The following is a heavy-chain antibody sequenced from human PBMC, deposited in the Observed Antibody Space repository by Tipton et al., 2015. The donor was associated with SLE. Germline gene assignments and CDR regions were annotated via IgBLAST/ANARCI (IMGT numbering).Heavy chain of an antibody. Sequence: TLSLTCAVYGGSFSGYYWSWIRQPPGKGLEWIGEINHSGSTDYNPSLKSRVTISLDTTKSQFSLRLSSVTAADTAVYYCARADGLVGGQVPYWYFDLWGRGTLVTVSS. J-gene: IGHJ2*01. CDR3: ARADGLVGGQVPYWYFDL. V-gene: IGHV4-34*01. D-gene: IGHD1-26*01. CDR2: INHSGST. CDR1: GGSFSGYY.